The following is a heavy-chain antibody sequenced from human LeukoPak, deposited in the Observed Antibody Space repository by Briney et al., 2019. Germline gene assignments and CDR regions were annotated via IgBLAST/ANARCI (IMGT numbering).Heavy chain of an antibody. V-gene: IGHV4-4*07. D-gene: IGHD5-18*01. CDR1: GGSISSYY. CDR3: ASKRGYSYGFWEDY. CDR2: IYTSGST. Sequence: SETLSLTCTVSGGSISSYYWSWIRQPAGKGLEWIGRIYTSGSTNYNPSLKSRVTMSVDTSKDQFSLKLSSVTAADTAVYYCASKRGYSYGFWEDYWGQGTLVTVSS. J-gene: IGHJ4*02.